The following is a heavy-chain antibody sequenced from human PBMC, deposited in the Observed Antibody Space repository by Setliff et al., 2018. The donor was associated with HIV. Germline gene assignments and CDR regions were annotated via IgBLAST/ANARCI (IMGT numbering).Heavy chain of an antibody. CDR3: ARFPLLHKNAFDI. J-gene: IGHJ3*02. CDR2: IYYSGST. CDR1: GGSISSNY. V-gene: IGHV4-59*01. Sequence: SETLSLTCPVSGGSISSNYWSWMRQPPGKGLEWIGHIYYSGSTNYNPSLKSRVTISVDTSRNQFSLNLSSVTAADTAVYYCARFPLLHKNAFDIWGQGTMVTVSS. D-gene: IGHD2-15*01.